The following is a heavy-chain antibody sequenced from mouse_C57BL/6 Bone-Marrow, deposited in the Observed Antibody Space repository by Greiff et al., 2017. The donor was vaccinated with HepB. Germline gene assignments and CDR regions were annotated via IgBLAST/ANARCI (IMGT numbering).Heavy chain of an antibody. J-gene: IGHJ1*03. CDR2: IYPGSGNT. Sequence: VQLQQSGAELVRPGASVKLSCKASGYTFTDYYINWVKQRPGQGLEWIARIYPGSGNTYYNEKFKGKATLTAEKSSSTAYMQLSSLTSEDSAVYFCERGRTAWYFDVWGTGTTVTVSS. CDR1: GYTFTDYY. D-gene: IGHD1-2*01. CDR3: ERGRTAWYFDV. V-gene: IGHV1-76*01.